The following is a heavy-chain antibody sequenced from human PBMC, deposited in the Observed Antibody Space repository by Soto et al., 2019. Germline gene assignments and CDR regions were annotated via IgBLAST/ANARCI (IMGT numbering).Heavy chain of an antibody. CDR2: IKQDGNEK. CDR1: GLTFSSNW. Sequence: EVQLVESGGGLVQPGGSLRLSCAASGLTFSSNWMSWVRQASGRGLECVANIKQDGNEKYYVDSVKGRFTISRDNAKNSLYLQMNSLRAEDTAVYYCARVVGAPNWFDPWGQGTLVTVSS. CDR3: ARVVGAPNWFDP. V-gene: IGHV3-7*04. J-gene: IGHJ5*02. D-gene: IGHD1-26*01.